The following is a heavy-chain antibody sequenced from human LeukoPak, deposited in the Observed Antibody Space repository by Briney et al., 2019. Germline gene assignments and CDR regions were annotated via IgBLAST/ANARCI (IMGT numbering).Heavy chain of an antibody. CDR3: ARVRVRGVIIDY. J-gene: IGHJ4*02. CDR2: IYYSGST. V-gene: IGHV4-59*01. D-gene: IGHD3-10*01. Sequence: SETPSPTRTVSGGSLSSYYTSWVRAPPQERLEWIGYIYYSGSTNYSPSLKSRVTISADKSKNKFSLKLSSVTAADTAVYYCARVRVRGVIIDYWGQGTLVTVSS. CDR1: GGSLSSYY.